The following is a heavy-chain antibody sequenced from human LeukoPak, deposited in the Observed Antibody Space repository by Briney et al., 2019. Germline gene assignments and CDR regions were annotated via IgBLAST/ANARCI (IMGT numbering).Heavy chain of an antibody. J-gene: IGHJ4*02. Sequence: KVSCKASGGTFSSYAISWVRQAPGQGLEWMGGIIPIFGTANYAQKFQGRVTITTDEFTSTAYMELSSLRSEDTAVYYCARVRYCSSTSCYPFDYWGQGTLVTVSS. V-gene: IGHV1-69*05. CDR2: IIPIFGTA. CDR1: GGTFSSYA. CDR3: ARVRYCSSTSCYPFDY. D-gene: IGHD2-2*01.